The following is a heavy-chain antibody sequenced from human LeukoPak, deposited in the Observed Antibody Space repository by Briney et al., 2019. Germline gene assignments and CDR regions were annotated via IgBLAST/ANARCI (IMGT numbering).Heavy chain of an antibody. J-gene: IGHJ6*02. V-gene: IGHV2-5*01. CDR2: IYWNDDK. Sequence: GSGPTLVNPTQTLTLTCTFSGFSLSTSGVGVGWIRQPPGKALEWLALIYWNDDKRYSPSLKSRLTITKDTSKNQVVLTMTNMDPVDTATYYCAHIRGAYGDYGAYYYYGMDVWGQGTTVTVSS. CDR1: GFSLSTSGVG. D-gene: IGHD4-17*01. CDR3: AHIRGAYGDYGAYYYYGMDV.